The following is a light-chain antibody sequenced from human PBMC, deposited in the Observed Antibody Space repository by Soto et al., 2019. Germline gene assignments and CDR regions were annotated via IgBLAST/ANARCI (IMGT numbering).Light chain of an antibody. CDR3: QQYNNWPLT. CDR1: QSVSSN. V-gene: IGKV3-15*01. CDR2: GAS. Sequence: EIVMTQSPATLSVSPGERATLSCRASQSVSSNLAWYQQKPGQAPRLLIYGASTRATGIPARFSGSGSGPEFTLPVSSLQSEDFAVYYCQQYNNWPLTLGGGTKGEI. J-gene: IGKJ4*01.